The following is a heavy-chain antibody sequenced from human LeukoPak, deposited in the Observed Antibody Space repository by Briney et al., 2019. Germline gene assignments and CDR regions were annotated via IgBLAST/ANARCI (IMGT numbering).Heavy chain of an antibody. J-gene: IGHJ5*02. CDR1: GGTFSSYA. Sequence: SVKVSCKASGGTFSSYAISWVRQAPGQGLEWMGRIIPILGIANYAQKFQGRVTITADKSTSTAYMELSSLRSEDTAVYYCARGSSGTNNWFDPWGQGTLVTVSS. V-gene: IGHV1-69*04. CDR3: ARGSSGTNNWFDP. D-gene: IGHD3-10*01. CDR2: IIPILGIA.